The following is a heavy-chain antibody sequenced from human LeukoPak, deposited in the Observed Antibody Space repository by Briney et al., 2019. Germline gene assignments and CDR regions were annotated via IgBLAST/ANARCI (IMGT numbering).Heavy chain of an antibody. CDR1: GYTFTSYY. V-gene: IGHV1-46*01. D-gene: IGHD3-22*01. J-gene: IGHJ4*02. Sequence: ASVKVSCKASGYTFTSYYMHWVRQAPGQGLEWMGIINPSGGSTSYAQKFQGRVTMTRDTSTSTVYMELSSLRSEDTAVYYCARDPGYYDSSGYYVPYDFDYWGQGTLVTVSS. CDR3: ARDPGYYDSSGYYVPYDFDY. CDR2: INPSGGST.